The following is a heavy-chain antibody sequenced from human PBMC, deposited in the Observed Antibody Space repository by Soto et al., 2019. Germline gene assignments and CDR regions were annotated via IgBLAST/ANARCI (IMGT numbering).Heavy chain of an antibody. Sequence: QVQLQESGPGLVKPSETLSLTCTVSGASITTYYWSWIRQPPGKGLEWIAYISYSGGTNYNPSLKSRVTTSIDTSKNQLSLNLSSVTAADTAVYYCARDDGMYYYYGMDVWGPGTTVTVSS. CDR2: ISYSGGT. CDR1: GASITTYY. J-gene: IGHJ6*02. CDR3: ARDDGMYYYYGMDV. V-gene: IGHV4-59*01.